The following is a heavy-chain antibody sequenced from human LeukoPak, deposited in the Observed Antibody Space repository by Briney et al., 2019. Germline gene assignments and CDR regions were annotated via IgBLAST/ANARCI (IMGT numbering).Heavy chain of an antibody. D-gene: IGHD4-11*01. CDR2: IYHSGST. CDR3: ARVPFVYSNPDPSSPRPYYYGMDV. CDR1: GGSISSGGYS. J-gene: IGHJ6*02. Sequence: SQTLSLTCAVSGGSISSGGYSWSWIRQPPGKGLEWIGYIYHSGSTYYNPSLKSRVTISVDRSKNQFSLKLSSVTAADTAVYYCARVPFVYSNPDPSSPRPYYYGMDVWGQGTTVTVSS. V-gene: IGHV4-30-2*01.